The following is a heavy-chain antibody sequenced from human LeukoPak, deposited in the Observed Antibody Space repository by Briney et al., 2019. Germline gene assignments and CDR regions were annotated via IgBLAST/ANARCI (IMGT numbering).Heavy chain of an antibody. CDR3: TKLDPRGNGNNLDTFDV. CDR2: IWYDGSNK. J-gene: IGHJ3*01. Sequence: TGGSLRLSCAASGFTFSSYGMHWVRQAPGKGLEWVAVIWYDGSNKYYADSVKGRFTISRDNSKNTLYLQMNSLTAEDTATYYCTKLDPRGNGNNLDTFDVWGQGTMVTVSS. CDR1: GFTFSSYG. D-gene: IGHD1-1*01. V-gene: IGHV3-33*06.